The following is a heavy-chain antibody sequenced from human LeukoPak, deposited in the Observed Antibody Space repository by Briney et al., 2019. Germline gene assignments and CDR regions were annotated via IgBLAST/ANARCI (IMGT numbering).Heavy chain of an antibody. CDR1: GFTFSSYA. CDR3: AKDPLWFGELLYYFDS. V-gene: IGHV3-23*01. Sequence: GGSLRLSCAASGFTFSSYAMSWVRQAPGKGLEWVSAISGSGGSTYYADSVKGRFTISRDNSKNTLYLQMNSLRAEDTAVYYCAKDPLWFGELLYYFDSWGQGTLVTVSS. CDR2: ISGSGGST. D-gene: IGHD3-10*01. J-gene: IGHJ4*02.